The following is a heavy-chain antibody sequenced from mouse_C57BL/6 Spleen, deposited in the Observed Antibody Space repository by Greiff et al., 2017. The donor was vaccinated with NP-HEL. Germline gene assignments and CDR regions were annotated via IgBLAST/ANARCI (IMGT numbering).Heavy chain of an antibody. J-gene: IGHJ2*01. Sequence: VQLKESGPELVKPGASVKMSCKASGYTFTDYNMHWVKQSHGKSLEWIGYINPNNGGTSYNQKFKGKATLTVNKSSSTAYMELRSLTSEDSAVYYCARGGELKGFDYWGQGTTLTVSS. CDR3: ARGGELKGFDY. D-gene: IGHD4-1*01. CDR1: GYTFTDYN. CDR2: INPNNGGT. V-gene: IGHV1-22*01.